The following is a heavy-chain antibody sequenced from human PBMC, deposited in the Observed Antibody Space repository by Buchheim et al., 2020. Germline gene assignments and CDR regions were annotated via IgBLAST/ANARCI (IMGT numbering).Heavy chain of an antibody. Sequence: QVQLVQSGAEVKKPGASVKVSCKASGYTFTSYYMHWVRQAPGQGLEWMGIINPSGGSTSYAQKFQGRVTMTRDTSTSTVYMELSSLRSEDTAVYYCARDRRPVFGVVIMLGYYYGMDVWGQGTT. V-gene: IGHV1-46*03. CDR3: ARDRRPVFGVVIMLGYYYGMDV. D-gene: IGHD3-3*01. CDR1: GYTFTSYY. CDR2: INPSGGST. J-gene: IGHJ6*02.